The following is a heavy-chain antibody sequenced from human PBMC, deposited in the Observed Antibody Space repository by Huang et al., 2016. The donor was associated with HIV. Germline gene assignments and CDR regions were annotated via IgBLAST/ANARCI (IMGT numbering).Heavy chain of an antibody. CDR3: ARDATKNPRGWFDP. CDR1: GGSLSGYY. D-gene: IGHD3-10*01. J-gene: IGHJ5*02. Sequence: QVHLQQWGAGLLKSAETLSLTCAVYGGSLSGYYWSWLRQTPGKGLEWIGEINHLVSPNYNPSLKIRVSISMDGSKKQFSLKLRSISDADTAVYFCARDATKNPRGWFDPWGQGTLVTVSS. CDR2: INHLVSP. V-gene: IGHV4-34*02.